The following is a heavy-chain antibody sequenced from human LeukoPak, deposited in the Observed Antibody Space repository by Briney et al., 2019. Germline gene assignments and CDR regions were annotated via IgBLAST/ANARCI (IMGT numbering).Heavy chain of an antibody. J-gene: IGHJ4*02. CDR3: AREGGYCSSTSCPPSYSA. CDR2: INPNSGST. CDR1: GYTFTGYY. V-gene: IGHV1-2*02. Sequence: ASVKVSCKASGYTFTGYYMHWVRQAPGQGLEWMGWINPNSGSTNYAQKFQGRVTMTRDTSISTAYMELSRLRSDDTAVYYYAREGGYCSSTSCPPSYSAWGQGTLVTVSS. D-gene: IGHD2-2*01.